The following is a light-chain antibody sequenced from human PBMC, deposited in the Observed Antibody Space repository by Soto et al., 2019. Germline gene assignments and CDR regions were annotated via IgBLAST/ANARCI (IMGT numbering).Light chain of an antibody. CDR1: QSVNIY. V-gene: IGKV3-11*01. CDR3: QQYNNWPIT. J-gene: IGKJ5*01. CDR2: DAS. Sequence: ENVLMQSPGTLSLSPGERVALSCRASQSVNIYLAWYQQKPGQAPRLLIYDASNRATGIPARFSGSGSGTDFTLTISSLQSEDFEVYYCQQYNNWPITFGQGTRLEIK.